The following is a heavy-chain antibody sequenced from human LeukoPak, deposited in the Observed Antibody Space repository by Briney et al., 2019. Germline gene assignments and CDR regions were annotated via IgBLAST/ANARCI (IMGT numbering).Heavy chain of an antibody. V-gene: IGHV3-21*01. D-gene: IGHD2-21*02. CDR3: ASDPDCGGDCYSSS. J-gene: IGHJ5*02. CDR1: GFTFSSYS. CDR2: ISSSSSYI. Sequence: GGSLRLSCAASGFTFSSYSMNWVRQAPGKGLEWVSSISSSSSYIYYADSVKGRFTISRDNAKNSLYLQMNSLRAEDTAVYYCASDPDCGGDCYSSSWGQGTLVTVSS.